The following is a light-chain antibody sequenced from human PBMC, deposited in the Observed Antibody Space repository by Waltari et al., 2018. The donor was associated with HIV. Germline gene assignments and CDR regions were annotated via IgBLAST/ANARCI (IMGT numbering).Light chain of an antibody. V-gene: IGKV3-11*01. CDR3: QQRSNWPPFT. J-gene: IGKJ3*01. CDR1: QSVSNF. CDR2: DAS. Sequence: EIVLTQSPATLSLSPGERATLSCRASQSVSNFLAWYQQKPGQAPRLLIYDASNRATGIPARFSGSGSGTDFTLTISSLEPEDFAVYYCQQRSNWPPFTFGPGTKVDIK.